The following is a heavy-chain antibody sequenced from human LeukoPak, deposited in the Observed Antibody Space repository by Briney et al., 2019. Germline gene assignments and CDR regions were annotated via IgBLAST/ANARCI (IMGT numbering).Heavy chain of an antibody. D-gene: IGHD3-22*01. CDR1: GGTFSSYA. J-gene: IGHJ4*02. CDR2: IIPILGIA. CDR3: ASAYYYDSSGYLY. Sequence: SVKVSCKASGGTFSSYAISWVRQAPGQGLEWMGRIIPILGIANYAQKFQGRVTITADKSTSTAYMELSSLRSGDTAVYYCASAYYYDSSGYLYWGQGTLVTVSS. V-gene: IGHV1-69*04.